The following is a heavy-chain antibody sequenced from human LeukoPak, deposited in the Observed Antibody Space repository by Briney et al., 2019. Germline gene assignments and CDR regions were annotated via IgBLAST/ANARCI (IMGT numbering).Heavy chain of an antibody. J-gene: IGHJ4*02. CDR3: ARALIAVGAHYFDS. CDR2: IKTDGITT. Sequence: GGSLRLSCAASGFTLSNYRMNWVRQAPGKGLVWVSGIKTDGITTTYADSVKGRFTVSRDNAKNTLYLQMNSLRAEDTAVYYCARALIAVGAHYFDSWGQGNLVTVSS. V-gene: IGHV3-74*01. D-gene: IGHD6-19*01. CDR1: GFTLSNYR.